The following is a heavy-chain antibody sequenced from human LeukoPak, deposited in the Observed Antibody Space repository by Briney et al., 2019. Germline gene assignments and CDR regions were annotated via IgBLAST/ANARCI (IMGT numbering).Heavy chain of an antibody. CDR2: ISSSSSYI. CDR1: GFTFSTYS. J-gene: IGHJ4*02. Sequence: AGGSLRLSCTASGFTFSTYSMNWVRQAPGKGLEWVSSISSSSSYIYYADSVKGRFTISRDNAKNSLYLQMNSLRAEDTAVYYCATLTHMGYIDLWGQGTLVTVSS. CDR3: ATLTHMGYIDL. V-gene: IGHV3-21*01.